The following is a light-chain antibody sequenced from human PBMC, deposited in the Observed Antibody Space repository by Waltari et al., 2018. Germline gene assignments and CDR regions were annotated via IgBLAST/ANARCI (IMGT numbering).Light chain of an antibody. Sequence: QSALTQPASVSGSPGQSITISCTGTSSDVGGYNYVSWYQQHPGKAPKLMIYDVSNRPSGVSNRFSGSKSGNPASLTISGLQAEDESDYYCSSYTSSSTLYVFGTGTKVTVL. CDR2: DVS. CDR3: SSYTSSSTLYV. CDR1: SSDVGGYNY. V-gene: IGLV2-14*03. J-gene: IGLJ1*01.